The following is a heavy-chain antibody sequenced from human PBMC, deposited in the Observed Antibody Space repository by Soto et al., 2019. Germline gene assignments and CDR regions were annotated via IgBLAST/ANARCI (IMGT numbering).Heavy chain of an antibody. D-gene: IGHD5-12*01. CDR3: AKAPSTIVATISYFDY. CDR1: GGSISSSRYY. Sequence: SETLSLTCTVSGGSISSSRYYWGWIRQPPGKGLERIGSIYYSGSTYYNPSLKSRITISVDTSKNQFSLKVSSVTATDTAVYYCAKAPSTIVATISYFDYWGQGTLVTVSS. CDR2: IYYSGST. V-gene: IGHV4-39*01. J-gene: IGHJ4*02.